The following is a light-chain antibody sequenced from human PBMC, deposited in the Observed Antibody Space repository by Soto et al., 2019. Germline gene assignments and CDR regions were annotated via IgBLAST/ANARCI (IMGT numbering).Light chain of an antibody. CDR1: QSVSRSY. CDR2: GVS. V-gene: IGKV3-20*01. Sequence: EVVLTQSPGTLSLSPGEGATLSCRASQSVSRSYLAWYRQKPGQAPRLLIFGVSTRASGIPDRFSGSGSGTDFTLTISRLEPEDFAMYYCLQYDSAPLTFGGGTKVEIK. CDR3: LQYDSAPLT. J-gene: IGKJ4*02.